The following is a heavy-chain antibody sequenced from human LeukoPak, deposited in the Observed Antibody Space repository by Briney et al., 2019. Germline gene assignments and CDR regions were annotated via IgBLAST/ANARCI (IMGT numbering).Heavy chain of an antibody. CDR1: GFTFTRFN. CDR2: ITSGGTYI. Sequence: PGGSLRLSCAASGFTFTRFNMNWVRQAPGKGLELVSSITSGGTYIYYADSVKGRCTISRDNAKISLYLQMNSLRAEETAVYYCARPFYYDTNGGEGMDVWGQGTTVTVSS. J-gene: IGHJ6*02. CDR3: ARPFYYDTNGGEGMDV. V-gene: IGHV3-21*01. D-gene: IGHD3-22*01.